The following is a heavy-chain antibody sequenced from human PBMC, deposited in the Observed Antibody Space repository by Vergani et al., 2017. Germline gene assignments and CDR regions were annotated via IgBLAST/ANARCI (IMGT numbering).Heavy chain of an antibody. CDR1: GGTFSSYA. CDR2: IIPIFGTE. Sequence: QVQLVQSGAEVKKPGSSVKVSCKASGGTFSSYAISWVRQAPGQGLEWMGRIIPIFGTENYAQKFQGRVTITADESTSTAYMELSSLISEDTAVYYCARAGVCGGDCYADFDYWGQGTLVTVSS. D-gene: IGHD2-21*02. CDR3: ARAGVCGGDCYADFDY. V-gene: IGHV1-69*18. J-gene: IGHJ4*02.